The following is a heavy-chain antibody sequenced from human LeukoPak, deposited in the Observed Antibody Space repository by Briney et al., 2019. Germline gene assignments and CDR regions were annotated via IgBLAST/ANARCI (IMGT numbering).Heavy chain of an antibody. CDR1: GYTFTSYG. CDR3: ARGEGITIFGVVIPYYMDV. D-gene: IGHD3-3*01. CDR2: ISAYNGNT. Sequence: ASVKVSCKASGYTFTSYGISWVRQAPGQGLEWMGWISAYNGNTNYAQKLQGRVTMTTDTSTSTAYMELRSLRSDDTAVYYCARGEGITIFGVVIPYYMDVWGKGTTVTVSS. V-gene: IGHV1-18*01. J-gene: IGHJ6*03.